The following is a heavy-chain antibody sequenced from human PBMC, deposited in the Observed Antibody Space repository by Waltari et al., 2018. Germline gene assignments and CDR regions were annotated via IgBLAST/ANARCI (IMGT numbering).Heavy chain of an antibody. D-gene: IGHD3-10*01. Sequence: EVQLVESGGGLIQPGGSLRLSCAASGFTVSSSYMSWVRQAPWKGLEGVSIIYSGGSTYYADSVKSRFTISRHNTKHTLYLQMNSLGAADTAVYSCARKGNSYGPGDYYGMDVWDQGTTVTASS. CDR1: GFTVSSSY. J-gene: IGHJ6*02. V-gene: IGHV3-53*01. CDR3: ARKGNSYGPGDYYGMDV. CDR2: IYSGGST.